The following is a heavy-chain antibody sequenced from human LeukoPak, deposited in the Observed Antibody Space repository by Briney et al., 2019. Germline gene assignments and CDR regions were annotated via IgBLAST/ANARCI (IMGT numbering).Heavy chain of an antibody. CDR3: AKEILGYDILTGFTNFDY. Sequence: GGSLRLSCAASGFTVSSNYMSWVRQAPGKGLEWVSAISGSGGSTYYADSVKGRFTISRDNSKNTLYLQMNSLRAEDTAVYYCAKEILGYDILTGFTNFDYWGQGTLVTVSS. D-gene: IGHD3-9*01. CDR2: ISGSGGST. V-gene: IGHV3-23*01. J-gene: IGHJ4*02. CDR1: GFTVSSNY.